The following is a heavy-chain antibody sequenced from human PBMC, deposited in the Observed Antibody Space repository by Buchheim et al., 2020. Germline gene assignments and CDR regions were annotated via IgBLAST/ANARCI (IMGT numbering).Heavy chain of an antibody. CDR3: AGLFYDSSGYTLRY. D-gene: IGHD3-22*01. V-gene: IGHV4-30-4*01. J-gene: IGHJ4*02. Sequence: VQLQESGPGLVKPAQTLSLTCTVSGGSISSDYYWSWIRQPPGKGLEWIGYIYYSGSTYYNPSLKRRVSISVDTSKNQFSLKLSSVTAADTAVYYCAGLFYDSSGYTLRYWGQGTL. CDR2: IYYSGST. CDR1: GGSISSDYY.